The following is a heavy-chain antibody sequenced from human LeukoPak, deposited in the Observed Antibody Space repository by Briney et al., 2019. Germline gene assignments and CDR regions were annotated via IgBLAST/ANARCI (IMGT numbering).Heavy chain of an antibody. CDR2: FYYSRGT. V-gene: IGHV4-59*01. D-gene: IGHD6-19*01. Sequence: PSETLSLTCTVSGDPITSFYGSWPRQSPGKGRGWIGYFYYSRGTTFNPSLRSRATISADTSQNQFSLKLRSVTAADTAVYYCARAISAWSYFYYMDVWGKGTTVTVSS. CDR3: ARAISAWSYFYYMDV. J-gene: IGHJ6*03. CDR1: GDPITSFY.